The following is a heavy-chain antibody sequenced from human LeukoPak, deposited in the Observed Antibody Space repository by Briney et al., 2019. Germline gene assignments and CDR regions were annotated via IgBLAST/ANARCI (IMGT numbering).Heavy chain of an antibody. CDR1: GYTFTSYY. Sequence: ASVKVSCKASGYTFTSYYMHWVRQAPGQGLEWMGIINPSGGSTSYAQKFQGRVTMTRDTSTSTVYMELSSLRSEDTAVYYRARDGLYSSGWSNSYYYYYYMDVWGKGTTVTVSS. CDR3: ARDGLYSSGWSNSYYYYYYMDV. J-gene: IGHJ6*03. D-gene: IGHD6-19*01. CDR2: INPSGGST. V-gene: IGHV1-46*01.